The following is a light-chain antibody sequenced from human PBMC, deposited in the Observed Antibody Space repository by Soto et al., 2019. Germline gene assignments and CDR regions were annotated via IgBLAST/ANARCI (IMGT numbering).Light chain of an antibody. J-gene: IGKJ1*01. CDR2: KAS. Sequence: DIRMTQSPSTLAASVGDRVTITCRASQNIGVDLARYQQKPGKAPSILIFKASILEDRVPSTFSGSGSGTDFKLTISSLQPDDFATYYCQQYKSYMWTFGQGTKVE. CDR1: QNIGVD. V-gene: IGKV1-5*03. CDR3: QQYKSYMWT.